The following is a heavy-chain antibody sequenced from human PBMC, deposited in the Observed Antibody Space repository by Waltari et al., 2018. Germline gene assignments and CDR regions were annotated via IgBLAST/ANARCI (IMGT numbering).Heavy chain of an antibody. CDR2: ISGSGGST. D-gene: IGHD5-12*01. V-gene: IGHV3-23*01. CDR3: AKGPYLERWLPQRGYGIFDY. CDR1: GFTFSSYA. Sequence: EVQLLESGGGLVQPGGSLRLSCAASGFTFSSYAMSWVRQAPGKGLEWVSAISGSGGSTYYADSVKGRFTISRDNSKNTLYLQMNSLRAEDTAVYYCAKGPYLERWLPQRGYGIFDYWGQGTLVTVSS. J-gene: IGHJ4*02.